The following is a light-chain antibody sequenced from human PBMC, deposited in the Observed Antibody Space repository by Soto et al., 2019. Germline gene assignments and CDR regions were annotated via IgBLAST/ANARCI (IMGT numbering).Light chain of an antibody. CDR2: DAS. J-gene: IGKJ5*01. Sequence: EIVVTQSPATLSWSPGERATLSCRASQSVSSDLAWYQQTPGQAPMLLIYDASNRATGIPARFSGSGSGTDFTLTISSLEPEDFAVYYCQQRSNWPPITFGQRTRLEI. CDR3: QQRSNWPPIT. CDR1: QSVSSD. V-gene: IGKV3-11*01.